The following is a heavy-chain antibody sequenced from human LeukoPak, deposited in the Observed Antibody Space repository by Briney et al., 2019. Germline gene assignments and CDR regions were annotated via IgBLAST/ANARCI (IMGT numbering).Heavy chain of an antibody. CDR3: ARVGGTMVRGATRDYYGMDV. Sequence: GASVKVSCKASGYTFTSYYMHWARQAPGQGLEWMGIINPSGGSTSYAQKFQGRVTMTRDTSTSTVYMELSSLRSEDTAVYYCARVGGTMVRGATRDYYGMDVWGKGTTVTVSS. D-gene: IGHD3-10*01. CDR2: INPSGGST. V-gene: IGHV1-46*01. J-gene: IGHJ6*04. CDR1: GYTFTSYY.